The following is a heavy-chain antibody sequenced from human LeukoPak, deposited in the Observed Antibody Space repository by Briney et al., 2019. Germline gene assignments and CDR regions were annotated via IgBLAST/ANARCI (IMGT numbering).Heavy chain of an antibody. Sequence: GRSRRLSCAASGFTFSSYGMHWVRQAPGKGLEWVAVISYDGSNKYYADSVKGRFTISRDNSKNTLYLQMNSLRAEDTAVYYCAKRAYGSGSYYIDYWGQGTLVTVSS. D-gene: IGHD3-10*01. CDR1: GFTFSSYG. CDR3: AKRAYGSGSYYIDY. J-gene: IGHJ4*02. CDR2: ISYDGSNK. V-gene: IGHV3-30*18.